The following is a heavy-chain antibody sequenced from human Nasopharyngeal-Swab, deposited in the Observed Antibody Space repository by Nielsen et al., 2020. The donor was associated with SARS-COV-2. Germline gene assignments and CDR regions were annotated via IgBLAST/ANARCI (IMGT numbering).Heavy chain of an antibody. D-gene: IGHD2-2*01. J-gene: IGHJ6*02. V-gene: IGHV1-18*01. CDR1: GYTFTSYG. CDR3: ARIPYCSSTSCYAVRGGNYHYYYGMDV. Sequence: ASVKVSCKASGYTFTSYGISWVRQAPGQGLEWMGWISAYNGNTNYAQKLQGRVTMTTDTSTSTAYMELRSLRSDDTAVYYCARIPYCSSTSCYAVRGGNYHYYYGMDVWGQGTTVTVSS. CDR2: ISAYNGNT.